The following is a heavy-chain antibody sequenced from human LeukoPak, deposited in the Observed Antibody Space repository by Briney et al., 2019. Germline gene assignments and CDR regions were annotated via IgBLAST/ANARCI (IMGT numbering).Heavy chain of an antibody. D-gene: IGHD3-10*01. CDR3: ARGSYTDY. Sequence: ASVKVSCKASGYTFTGYYMHWVRQAPGQGLEWMGWISAYNGHTNYAQKLQGRVTMTTDTSTSTAYMELRSLRSDDTAVYYCARGSYTDYWGQGTLVTVSS. J-gene: IGHJ4*02. V-gene: IGHV1-18*04. CDR2: ISAYNGHT. CDR1: GYTFTGYY.